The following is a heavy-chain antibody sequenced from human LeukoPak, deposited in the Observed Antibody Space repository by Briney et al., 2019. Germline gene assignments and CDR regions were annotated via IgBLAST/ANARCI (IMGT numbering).Heavy chain of an antibody. J-gene: IGHJ4*02. V-gene: IGHV3-48*03. Sequence: GGSLRLSCAASGFTLSSYEMNWVRQAPGKGLEWVSYISSSGSAIYYADSVKGRFTISRDNAKNSLYLQMNSLRAEDTAVYYCARDGFIAVAGTGRGDFDYWGQGTLVTVSS. CDR2: ISSSGSAI. CDR1: GFTLSSYE. D-gene: IGHD6-19*01. CDR3: ARDGFIAVAGTGRGDFDY.